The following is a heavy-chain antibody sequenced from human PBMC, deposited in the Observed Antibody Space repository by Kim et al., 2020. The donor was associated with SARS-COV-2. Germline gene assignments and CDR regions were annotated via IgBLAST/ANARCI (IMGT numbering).Heavy chain of an antibody. CDR3: AKDFFYDDSGYYFDS. J-gene: IGHJ4*02. CDR1: GFTFSNYA. Sequence: GGSLRLSCAASGFTFSNYAMSWVRQAPGKGLGWVSGISGSGGSTYYADSVKGRFTISRDNSKNTLYLQMNSLRAEDTAVYYCAKDFFYDDSGYYFDSWGQGTLVTVSS. CDR2: ISGSGGST. V-gene: IGHV3-23*01. D-gene: IGHD3-22*01.